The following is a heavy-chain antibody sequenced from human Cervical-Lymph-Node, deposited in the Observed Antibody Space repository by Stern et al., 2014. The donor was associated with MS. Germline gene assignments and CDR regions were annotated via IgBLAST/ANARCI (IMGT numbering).Heavy chain of an antibody. CDR1: GFTFSDHY. CDR3: ARVGPYGDYQSS. CDR2: ISGRGSSI. V-gene: IGHV3-11*01. J-gene: IGHJ5*02. Sequence: VQLVESGGGLVKPGGSLRLSCAASGFTFSDHYMSWVRQAPGKGLEWVSYISGRGSSIYYADSVQGRITISRDNAKNSLYLQMYSLRAEDTAVYYCARVGPYGDYQSSWGQGTLVTVSS. D-gene: IGHD4-17*01.